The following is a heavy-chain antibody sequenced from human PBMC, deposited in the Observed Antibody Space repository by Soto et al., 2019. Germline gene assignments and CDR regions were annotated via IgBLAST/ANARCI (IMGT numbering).Heavy chain of an antibody. CDR3: AREDDTTGHYSWFDP. CDR1: GVTFDSST. J-gene: IGHJ5*02. Sequence: QVQLEQSGPELKKPGSSVKVSCKPSGVTFDSSTFSWVGQAPGQGLEWVGGCVLMFGSGRVAQRFQGRGRITADASTGTGYMELSDLRSDDSAIYYCAREDDTTGHYSWFDPWGPGTLVTVSS. CDR2: CVLMFGSG. D-gene: IGHD3-9*01. V-gene: IGHV1-69*01.